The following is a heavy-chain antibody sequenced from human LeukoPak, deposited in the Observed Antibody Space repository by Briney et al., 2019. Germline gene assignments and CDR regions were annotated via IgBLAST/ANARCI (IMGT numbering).Heavy chain of an antibody. CDR3: SRHLYSSAWYEEN. Sequence: GGSLRLSCAASGFTFSGSAVHWVRQASGKGLEWVGHIRSKADSHATAYAASVQGRFTISRDDSNNTAYLHMNSLKIEDAAVYSCSRHLYSSAWYEENWGQGTLVTVSS. D-gene: IGHD6-19*01. J-gene: IGHJ4*02. CDR1: GFTFSGSA. CDR2: IRSKADSHAT. V-gene: IGHV3-73*01.